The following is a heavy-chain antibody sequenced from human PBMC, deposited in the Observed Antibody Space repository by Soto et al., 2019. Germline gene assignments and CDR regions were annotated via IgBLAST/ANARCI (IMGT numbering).Heavy chain of an antibody. CDR2: IYPGDSDT. CDR3: ARQGLAVTIDY. Sequence: GESLKISCKGSGYSFTSYWIGWVRQMPGKGLEWMGIIYPGDSDTRYSPSFQGQVTTSADKSIGTAYLQWSSLKASDTAIYYCARQGLAVTIDYWGQGTLVTVSS. D-gene: IGHD4-17*01. J-gene: IGHJ4*02. CDR1: GYSFTSYW. V-gene: IGHV5-51*01.